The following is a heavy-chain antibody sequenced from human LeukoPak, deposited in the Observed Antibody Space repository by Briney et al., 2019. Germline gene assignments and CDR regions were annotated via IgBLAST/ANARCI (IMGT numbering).Heavy chain of an antibody. V-gene: IGHV3-21*01. CDR3: ARASRSGYDS. Sequence: GGSLTLSCAASGFTFSSYSMNWVRQAPGKGLEWVSSISSSSSYIYYADSVKGRFTMSRDNAKNSLYLQMNSLRDEDAAVYYCARASRSGYDSWGQGTLVTVSS. CDR1: GFTFSSYS. J-gene: IGHJ4*02. CDR2: ISSSSSYI. D-gene: IGHD3-22*01.